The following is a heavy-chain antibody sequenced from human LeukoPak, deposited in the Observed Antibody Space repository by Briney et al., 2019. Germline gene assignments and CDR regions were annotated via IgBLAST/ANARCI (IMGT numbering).Heavy chain of an antibody. CDR1: GGSFSGYY. D-gene: IGHD3-22*01. J-gene: IGHJ4*02. CDR3: ARGQGAKYYYDSSGYPYYFDY. CDR2: INHSGST. Sequence: PSETLSLTCAVYGGSFSGYYWSWIRQPPGKGLEWIGEINHSGSTNYNPSLKGRVTISVDTSKNQFSLKLSSVTAADTAVYYCARGQGAKYYYDSSGYPYYFDYWGQGTLVTVSS. V-gene: IGHV4-34*01.